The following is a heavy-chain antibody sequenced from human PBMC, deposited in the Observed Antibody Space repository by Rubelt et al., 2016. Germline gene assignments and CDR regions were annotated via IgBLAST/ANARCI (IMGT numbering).Heavy chain of an antibody. CDR3: AVGLGKDS. CDR1: GYTFTNYG. J-gene: IGHJ4*02. D-gene: IGHD3-22*01. V-gene: IGHV1-18*01. Sequence: QVQLVQSGAEVKKPGASVKVSCKASGYTFTNYGISWVRQAPGQGLEWLGWISTYNGNTKYAEKVQGRVNMTTATSSTTCYMELRSLRSDDTARYYCAVGLGKDSWGQGTLVTVAS. CDR2: ISTYNGNT.